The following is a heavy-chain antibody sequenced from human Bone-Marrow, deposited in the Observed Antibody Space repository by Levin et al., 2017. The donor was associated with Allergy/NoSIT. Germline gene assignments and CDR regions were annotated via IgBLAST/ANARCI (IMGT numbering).Heavy chain of an antibody. V-gene: IGHV3-33*01. Sequence: GESLKISCAASGFTFSSYGMHWVRQAPGKGLEWVAVIWYDGSNKYYADSVKGRFTISRDNSKNTLYLQMNSLRAEDTAVYYCARVYSGYDRMTQLDYWGQGTLVTVSS. CDR1: GFTFSSYG. J-gene: IGHJ4*02. CDR3: ARVYSGYDRMTQLDY. D-gene: IGHD5-12*01. CDR2: IWYDGSNK.